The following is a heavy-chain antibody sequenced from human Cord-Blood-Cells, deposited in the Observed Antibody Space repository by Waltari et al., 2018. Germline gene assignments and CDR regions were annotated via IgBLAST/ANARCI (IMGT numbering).Heavy chain of an antibody. CDR2: INHSGSP. Sequence: QVQLQQWGAGLLKPSETLSLTCAVYGGSFSGYYWSWIRQPPGKGLEWIGEINHSGSPNYNPSLKSRVTISVDTSKNQFSLKLSSVTAADTAVYYCAGDIVVVPAAIRYNWFDPWGQGTLVTVSS. CDR1: GGSFSGYY. D-gene: IGHD2-2*02. V-gene: IGHV4-34*01. J-gene: IGHJ5*02. CDR3: AGDIVVVPAAIRYNWFDP.